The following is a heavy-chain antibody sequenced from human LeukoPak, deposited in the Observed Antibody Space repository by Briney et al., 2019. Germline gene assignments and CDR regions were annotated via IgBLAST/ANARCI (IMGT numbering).Heavy chain of an antibody. J-gene: IGHJ4*02. CDR1: GFTFSSYA. Sequence: GRSLKLSCAASGFTFSSYAMHWVRQAQGKGLEWVAVISYDGSNKYYADSVKGRFTISRDNSKNTLYLQMNSLRAEDTAVYYCASPAVEATVVTTDFDYWGQGTLVTVSS. CDR3: ASPAVEATVVTTDFDY. V-gene: IGHV3-30*04. CDR2: ISYDGSNK. D-gene: IGHD4-23*01.